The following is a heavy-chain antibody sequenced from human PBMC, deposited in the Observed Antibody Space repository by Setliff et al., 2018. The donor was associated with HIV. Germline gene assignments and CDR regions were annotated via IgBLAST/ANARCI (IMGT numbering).Heavy chain of an antibody. CDR2: ISAYNGNT. CDR1: GYSYTRYG. V-gene: IGHV1-18*01. Sequence: EASVKVSCKASGYSYTRYGITWVRQAPGQGLEWMGWISAYNGNTNYAQKFQGRVTMTTDTSTSTAYMELRSLRSDDTAVYYCARGRNWFDPWGQGSLVTVSS. CDR3: ARGRNWFDP. J-gene: IGHJ5*02.